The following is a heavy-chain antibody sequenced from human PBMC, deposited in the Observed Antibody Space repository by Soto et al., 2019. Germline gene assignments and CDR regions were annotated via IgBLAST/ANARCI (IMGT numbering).Heavy chain of an antibody. D-gene: IGHD4-17*01. Sequence: EVHLVESWGGLVTPGGSLRLSCEGSGFTFSNYNMNWVRQAPGEGLEWVSSISGTSISTRYADSVQGRFTIFRDNAKRSLYLQMNSLTPEDTAIYYCVREFAYGDYWGQGILVTVSS. V-gene: IGHV3-21*01. CDR2: ISGTSIST. J-gene: IGHJ4*02. CDR1: GFTFSNYN. CDR3: VREFAYGDY.